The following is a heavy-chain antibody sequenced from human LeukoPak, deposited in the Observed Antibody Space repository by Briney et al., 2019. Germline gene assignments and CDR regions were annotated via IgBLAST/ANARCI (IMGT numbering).Heavy chain of an antibody. CDR1: GGSISSGSYY. J-gene: IGHJ3*02. CDR2: IYTSGST. D-gene: IGHD3-3*01. CDR3: ARDVIFLGRYYDFWSGNPSDAFDI. V-gene: IGHV4-61*02. Sequence: SETLSLTCTVPGGSISSGSYYWSWIRQPAGKGLEWIGRIYTSGSTNYNPSLKSRVTISVDTSKNQFSLKLSSVTAADTAVYYCARDVIFLGRYYDFWSGNPSDAFDIWGQGTMVTVSS.